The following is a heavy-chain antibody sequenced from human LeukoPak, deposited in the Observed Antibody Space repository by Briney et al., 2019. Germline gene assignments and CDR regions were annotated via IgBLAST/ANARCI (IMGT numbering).Heavy chain of an antibody. CDR3: ARDYYGSGSYWGYFDY. J-gene: IGHJ4*02. V-gene: IGHV4-38-2*02. D-gene: IGHD3-10*01. CDR1: GYSISSGYY. CDR2: IYHSGST. Sequence: SETLSLTCTVSGYSISSGYYWGWIRQPPGKGLEWIGSIYHSGSTYYNPSLKSRVTISVDTSKNQFSLKLSSVTAADTAVYYCARDYYGSGSYWGYFDYWGQGTLVTVSS.